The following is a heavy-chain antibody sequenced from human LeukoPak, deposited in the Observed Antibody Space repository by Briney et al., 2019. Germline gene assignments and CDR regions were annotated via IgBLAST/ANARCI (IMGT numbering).Heavy chain of an antibody. CDR1: GFTFSNYA. J-gene: IGHJ4*02. CDR3: ALSGYYSVN. V-gene: IGHV3-23*01. Sequence: GGSLRLSCAASGFTFSNYAINWVRQAPGKGLEWVSAISGSGGSTYYADSVKGRFTISRDNSKNTLYLQIDSLRAKDTAVYHCALSGYYSVNWGQGTLVTVSS. D-gene: IGHD3-3*01. CDR2: ISGSGGST.